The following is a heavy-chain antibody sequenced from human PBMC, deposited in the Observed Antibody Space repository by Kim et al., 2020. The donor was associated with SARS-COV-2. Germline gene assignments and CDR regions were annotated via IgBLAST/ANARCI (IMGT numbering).Heavy chain of an antibody. CDR2: ISGSGGST. CDR3: AKDEAGDSSGYYYETDY. V-gene: IGHV3-23*01. CDR1: GFTFSSYA. Sequence: GGSLRLSCAASGFTFSSYAMSWVRQAPGKGLEWVSAISGSGGSTYYADSVKGRFTISRDNSENTLYLQMNSLRAEDTAVCYCAKDEAGDSSGYYYETDYWGQGTLVTVSS. D-gene: IGHD3-22*01. J-gene: IGHJ4*02.